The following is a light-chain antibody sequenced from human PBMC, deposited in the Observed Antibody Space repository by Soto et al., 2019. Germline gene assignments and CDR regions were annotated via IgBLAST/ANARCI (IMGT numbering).Light chain of an antibody. CDR2: DVT. Sequence: QSVLTQPASVSGSPGQSITISCTGTSSDIGAYNYVSWYQQHPGKAPKLIIYDVTNRPAGISSRFSASKPGNTASLTISVLQAEDEADYYCCSYKSSSTLYVLGTGTKVTVL. V-gene: IGLV2-14*03. CDR1: SSDIGAYNY. J-gene: IGLJ1*01. CDR3: CSYKSSSTLYV.